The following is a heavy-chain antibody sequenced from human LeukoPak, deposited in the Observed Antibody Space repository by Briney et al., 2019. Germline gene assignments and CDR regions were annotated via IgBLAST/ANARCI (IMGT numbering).Heavy chain of an antibody. CDR3: AKERPSATVPDY. CDR1: GFTFSSYA. V-gene: IGHV3-30*18. CDR2: ISYDGSNK. J-gene: IGHJ4*02. D-gene: IGHD4-11*01. Sequence: PGGSLRLSCAASGFTFSSYAMSWVRQAPGKGLEWVAVISYDGSNKYYADSVKGRFTISRDNSKNTLYLQMNSLRAEDTAVYYCAKERPSATVPDYWGQGTLVTVSS.